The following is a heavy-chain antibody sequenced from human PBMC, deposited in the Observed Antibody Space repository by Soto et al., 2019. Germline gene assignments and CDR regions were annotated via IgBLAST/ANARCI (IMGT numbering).Heavy chain of an antibody. D-gene: IGHD3-10*01. CDR1: GFTFSSYA. J-gene: IGHJ5*02. CDR3: ANDEDYYGSGSPNWFDH. Sequence: GGSLRLSCAASGFTFSSYAMSWVRQAPGKGLEWVSAISGSGGSTYYADSVKGRFTISRDNSKNKLYLQMNSLRAEDTAVYYCANDEDYYGSGSPNWFDHWGQGTLVTASS. CDR2: ISGSGGST. V-gene: IGHV3-23*01.